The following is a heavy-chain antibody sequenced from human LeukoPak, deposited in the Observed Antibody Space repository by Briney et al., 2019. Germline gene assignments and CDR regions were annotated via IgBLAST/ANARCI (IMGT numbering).Heavy chain of an antibody. D-gene: IGHD1-1*01. CDR1: GFTFSSYW. CDR3: ARPVPSRLGWFDP. CDR2: IYYSGST. J-gene: IGHJ5*02. Sequence: GTLRLSCAASGFTFSSYWMSWVRQAPGKGLEWIGIIYYSGSTYSNPSLRSRVTISVDTSKNQFSLKLSSVTAADTAVYYCARPVPSRLGWFDPWGQGTLVTVSS. V-gene: IGHV4-39*01.